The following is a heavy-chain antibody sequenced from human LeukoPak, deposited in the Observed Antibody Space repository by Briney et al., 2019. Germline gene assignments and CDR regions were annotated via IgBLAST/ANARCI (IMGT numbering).Heavy chain of an antibody. V-gene: IGHV3-33*01. Sequence: GGSLRLSCAASGFTFSSYGMHRVRQAPGKGLEWVAVIWYDGSNKYYADSVKGRFTISRDNSKNTLYLQMNSLRAEDTAVYYCARGSSSWPGDAFDIWGQGTMVTVSS. CDR1: GFTFSSYG. CDR2: IWYDGSNK. J-gene: IGHJ3*02. CDR3: ARGSSSWPGDAFDI. D-gene: IGHD6-13*01.